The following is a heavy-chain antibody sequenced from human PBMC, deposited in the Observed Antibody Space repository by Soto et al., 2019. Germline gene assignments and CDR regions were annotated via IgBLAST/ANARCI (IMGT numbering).Heavy chain of an antibody. CDR1: GYTFTSYG. Sequence: GASVKVSCKASGYTFTSYGISWVRQAPGQGLEWMGWINAYNGNTNYSQKLQGRVTITTDTSTSTAYMELSSLRSEDTAVYYCARDKNFWSGYDFDYWGQGTLVTVSS. CDR2: INAYNGNT. D-gene: IGHD3-3*01. V-gene: IGHV1-18*01. J-gene: IGHJ4*02. CDR3: ARDKNFWSGYDFDY.